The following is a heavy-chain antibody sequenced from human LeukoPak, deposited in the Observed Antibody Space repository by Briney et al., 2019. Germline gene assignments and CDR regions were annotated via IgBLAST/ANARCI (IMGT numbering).Heavy chain of an antibody. D-gene: IGHD6-13*01. Sequence: GSLRLSCAASGFTFSSYWMSWVRQPPGKGLEWIGEIYHSGSTNYNPSLKSRVTISVDKSKNQFSLKLSSVTAADTAVYYCAYSSSWYSSLIFDYWGQGTLVTVSS. V-gene: IGHV4-4*02. CDR2: IYHSGST. J-gene: IGHJ4*02. CDR3: AYSSSWYSSLIFDY. CDR1: GFTFSSYW.